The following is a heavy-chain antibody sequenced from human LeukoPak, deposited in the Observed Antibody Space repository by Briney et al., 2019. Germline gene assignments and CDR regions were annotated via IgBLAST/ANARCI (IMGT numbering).Heavy chain of an antibody. CDR1: GFTFSSYA. D-gene: IGHD5-12*01. Sequence: GGSLRLSCAASGFTFSSYAMHWVRQAPGKGLEYVSAISSNGGSTYYANSVKGRFTISRDNSKNTLYHQMGSLRAEDMAVYYCARGQDGYNLADAFDIWGQGTMVTVSS. V-gene: IGHV3-64*01. CDR3: ARGQDGYNLADAFDI. CDR2: ISSNGGST. J-gene: IGHJ3*02.